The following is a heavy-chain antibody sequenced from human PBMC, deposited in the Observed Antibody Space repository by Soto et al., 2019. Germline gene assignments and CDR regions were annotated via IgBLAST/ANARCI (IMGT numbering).Heavy chain of an antibody. Sequence: QVQLVQSGAEVKKPGASVKVSCKASAYSFTSYDINWVRQATGQGLEWVGWMNPNSGNTGYAQKFQGRVSMTRNTSISTAYMELSSLRSEDTAVYYCARVPLGWELLNAFDIWGQGTMVTVSS. J-gene: IGHJ3*02. CDR3: ARVPLGWELLNAFDI. CDR2: MNPNSGNT. CDR1: AYSFTSYD. V-gene: IGHV1-8*01. D-gene: IGHD1-26*01.